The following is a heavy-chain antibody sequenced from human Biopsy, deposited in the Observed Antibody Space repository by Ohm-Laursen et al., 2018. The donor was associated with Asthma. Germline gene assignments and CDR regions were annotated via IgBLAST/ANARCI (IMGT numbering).Heavy chain of an antibody. J-gene: IGHJ5*02. D-gene: IGHD6-13*01. CDR1: GYTFIGCH. CDR3: ARGQKSAGDRWFDP. Sequence: ATVKISCKASGYTFIGCHIHWMRQAPGQGLEWMGRINPNSGGTNYAQKFQGRVTMARDTSISTAYMEVSRLRSDDTAVYYCARGQKSAGDRWFDPWGQGTLVTVSS. V-gene: IGHV1-2*06. CDR2: INPNSGGT.